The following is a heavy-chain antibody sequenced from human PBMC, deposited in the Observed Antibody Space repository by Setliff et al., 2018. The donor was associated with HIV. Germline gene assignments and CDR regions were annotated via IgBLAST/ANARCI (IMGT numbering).Heavy chain of an antibody. CDR1: GYTFNSYA. D-gene: IGHD6-19*01. J-gene: IGHJ1*01. V-gene: IGHV1-18*01. CDR3: ASHPPWLDRAEYFQH. CDR2: ISAYNGNR. Sequence: ASVKVSCKTSGYTFNSYAISWVRQAPGQGLEWMGWISAYNGNRNYAKKFQGRVTVSKDSSTSIAYMELRNLRSDDTAVYYCASHPPWLDRAEYFQHWGQGTLVTVSS.